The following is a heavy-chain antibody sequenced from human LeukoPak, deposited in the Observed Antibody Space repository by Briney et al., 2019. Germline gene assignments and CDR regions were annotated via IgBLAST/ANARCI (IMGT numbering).Heavy chain of an antibody. CDR2: IYGSGGGG. D-gene: IGHD1-14*01. J-gene: IGHJ4*02. CDR3: AKDRVPDGIWSLDY. V-gene: IGHV3-23*01. CDR1: GFTFRTYT. Sequence: GGSLRLSCAASGFTFRTYTMNWVLQAPGKGLEWVSGIYGSGGGGLYADSVRGRFTISRDDSKNMLYLQMNDLRADDTAVYYCAKDRVPDGIWSLDYWGRGTLVTVSS.